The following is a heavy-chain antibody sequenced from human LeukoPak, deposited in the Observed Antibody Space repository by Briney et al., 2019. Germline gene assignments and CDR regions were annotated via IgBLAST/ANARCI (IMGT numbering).Heavy chain of an antibody. CDR2: ISGSGGST. D-gene: IGHD2-2*01. V-gene: IGHV3-23*01. CDR3: AKSGGKSSTYLPTFDY. CDR1: RFTFSSYA. Sequence: GGSLRLSCAASRFTFSSYAVSWVRQAPGKGLEWVSVISGSGGSTYYADSVKGRFSISRDNSKNTLYLQMNSLRAEDTAVYYCAKSGGKSSTYLPTFDYWGQGTLVTVSS. J-gene: IGHJ4*02.